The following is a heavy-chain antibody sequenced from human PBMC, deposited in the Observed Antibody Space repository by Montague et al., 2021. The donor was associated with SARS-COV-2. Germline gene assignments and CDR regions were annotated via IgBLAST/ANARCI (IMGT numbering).Heavy chain of an antibody. CDR3: AKAGSYYEEAYYLDY. J-gene: IGHJ4*02. V-gene: IGHV3-9*01. Sequence: SLRLSCAASGFTFDDYAMHWVRQAPGKGLEWVSGISWNSGSIGYADSVKGRFTISRDNAKNSLYLQMNSLRAEDTALYYCAKAGSYYEEAYYLDYWGQGTMGTVSS. D-gene: IGHD3-10*01. CDR2: ISWNSGSI. CDR1: GFTFDDYA.